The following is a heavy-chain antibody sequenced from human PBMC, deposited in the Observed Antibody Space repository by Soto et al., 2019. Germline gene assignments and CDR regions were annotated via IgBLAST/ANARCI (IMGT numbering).Heavy chain of an antibody. CDR2: VSLTGDRT. D-gene: IGHD2-8*01. J-gene: IGHJ4*02. CDR1: RFDFSSYE. V-gene: IGHV3-23*01. Sequence: GGSLRLSCVASRFDFSSYEMSWVRQAAGKGLEWVSRVSLTGDRTNYAGSVKGRFTVSRDNFKNALYLEMDSLRPDDTAIYYCARGGGYCTPTSCAIDSWGRGTPV. CDR3: ARGGGYCTPTSCAIDS.